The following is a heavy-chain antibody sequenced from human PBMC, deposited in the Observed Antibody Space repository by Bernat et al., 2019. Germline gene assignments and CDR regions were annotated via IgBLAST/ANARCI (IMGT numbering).Heavy chain of an antibody. D-gene: IGHD1-26*01. Sequence: QVQLQESGPGLVKPSQNLSLNCTVSGGSISSVGYYWSWIRQPPGKGLEWIGYIYYSGSTNYNPSLKSRVTISVDTSKNQFSLKLSSVTAADTAVYYCARAGEGELLFSGFDYWGQGTLVTVSS. CDR3: ARAGEGELLFSGFDY. CDR1: GGSISSVGYY. V-gene: IGHV4-61*08. J-gene: IGHJ4*02. CDR2: IYYSGST.